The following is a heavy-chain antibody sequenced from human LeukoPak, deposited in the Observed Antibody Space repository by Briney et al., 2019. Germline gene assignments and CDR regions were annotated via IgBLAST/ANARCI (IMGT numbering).Heavy chain of an antibody. CDR1: GGSFSGYY. V-gene: IGHV4-34*01. Sequence: RASETLSLTCTVYGGSFSGYYWSWIRKPPGQGLEGVGEINHSGSTNYNPSLKSRVTISVATSKNQFSLKLSSVTAADTAVYYCARDLVSVWADGYWFDPWGQGTLVTVSS. D-gene: IGHD1-26*01. J-gene: IGHJ5*02. CDR3: ARDLVSVWADGYWFDP. CDR2: INHSGST.